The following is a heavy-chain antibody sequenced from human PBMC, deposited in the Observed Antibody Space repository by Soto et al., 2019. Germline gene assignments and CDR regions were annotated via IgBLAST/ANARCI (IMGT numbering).Heavy chain of an antibody. CDR3: AREGGWYYDSSGYYSAVGGFDY. Sequence: SETLSLTCAVSGGSISSGGYSWSCMRQPPGKGLEWIGYIYHSGSTYYNPSLKSRVTISVDRSKNQFSLKLSSVTAADTAVYYCAREGGWYYDSSGYYSAVGGFDYWGQGTLVTVSS. D-gene: IGHD3-22*01. V-gene: IGHV4-30-2*01. CDR1: GGSISSGGYS. J-gene: IGHJ4*02. CDR2: IYHSGST.